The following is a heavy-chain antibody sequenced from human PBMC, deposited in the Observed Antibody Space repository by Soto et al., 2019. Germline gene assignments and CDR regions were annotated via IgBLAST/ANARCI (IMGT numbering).Heavy chain of an antibody. V-gene: IGHV3-43*01. J-gene: IGHJ4*02. CDR1: GFTFDDYT. D-gene: IGHD5-18*01. CDR2: ISWVGGST. CDR3: AKDKKATKRYSYGQFDY. Sequence: GGSLRLSCAASGFTFDDYTMHWVRQAPGKGLEWVSLISWVGGSTYYADSVKGRFTISRDNSKNSLYLQMNSLRTEDTALYYCAKDKKATKRYSYGQFDYWGQGTLVTVSS.